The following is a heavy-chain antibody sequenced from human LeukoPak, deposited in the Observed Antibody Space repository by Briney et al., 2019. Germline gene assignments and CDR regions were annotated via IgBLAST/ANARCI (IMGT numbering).Heavy chain of an antibody. J-gene: IGHJ4*02. D-gene: IGHD3-22*01. Sequence: GGSLRLSCTASGFTFGDYAMNWFRQAPGKGLEWVGFIRSKAYGGTTEYAASVKGRFTISRGDSKSIAYLQMNSLKNEDTAVYYCTRDLPYYYDSSGYSGYWGQGTLVTVSS. CDR2: IRSKAYGGTT. V-gene: IGHV3-49*03. CDR3: TRDLPYYYDSSGYSGY. CDR1: GFTFGDYA.